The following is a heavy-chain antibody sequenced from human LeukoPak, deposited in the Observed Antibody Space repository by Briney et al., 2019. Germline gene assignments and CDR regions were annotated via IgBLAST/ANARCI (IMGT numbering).Heavy chain of an antibody. Sequence: RGESLKISCKGSGYSFTSYWIGWVRQMPGKGLEWMGIIYPGDSDTRYSPSFQGQVTISADKSISTAYLQWSSLKASDTAMYYCARATTLYYYDSSGPGPYYFDYWGQGTLVTVSS. CDR1: GYSFTSYW. CDR3: ARATTLYYYDSSGPGPYYFDY. D-gene: IGHD3-22*01. J-gene: IGHJ4*02. V-gene: IGHV5-51*01. CDR2: IYPGDSDT.